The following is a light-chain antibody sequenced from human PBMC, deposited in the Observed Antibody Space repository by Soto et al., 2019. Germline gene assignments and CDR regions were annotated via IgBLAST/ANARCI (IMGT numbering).Light chain of an antibody. CDR1: SSDVGAYNY. Sequence: QSALTQPRSVSGSPGQSVTISCTGTSSDVGAYNYVSWYQQRPGKAPKLIIYGVSRRPSGVPDRFSGSKSGNTASLTVSGLQAEDAADYYCCSYAGKYTFYVFGSGTKVTV. J-gene: IGLJ1*01. CDR2: GVS. CDR3: CSYAGKYTFYV. V-gene: IGLV2-11*01.